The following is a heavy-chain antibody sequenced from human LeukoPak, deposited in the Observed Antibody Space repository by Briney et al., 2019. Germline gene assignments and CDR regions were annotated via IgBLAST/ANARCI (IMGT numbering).Heavy chain of an antibody. CDR3: ARDADLYDSSGYYEY. J-gene: IGHJ4*02. D-gene: IGHD3-22*01. V-gene: IGHV3-7*01. Sequence: GSLRLSCAASGFTFSSYWMSWVRQAPGKGLEWVANIKEDGSEKYYVDSVKGRFTISRDNARNSLYLQMNSLRAEDTAVYYCARDADLYDSSGYYEYWSQGTLVTVSS. CDR1: GFTFSSYW. CDR2: IKEDGSEK.